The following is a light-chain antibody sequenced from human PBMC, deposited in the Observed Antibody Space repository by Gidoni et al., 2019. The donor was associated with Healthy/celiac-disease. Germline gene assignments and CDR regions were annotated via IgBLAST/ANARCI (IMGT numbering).Light chain of an antibody. V-gene: IGLV1-44*01. Sequence: QSVLTQPPSASGNPGQRVTISCSGSSSNSGSNTVNWYQQLPGTAPKLLIYSNNQRPSGVPDRFSGSKSGTSASLAISGLQSEDEADYYCAAWDDSLNGVVFGGGTKLTVL. CDR1: SSNSGSNT. J-gene: IGLJ2*01. CDR3: AAWDDSLNGVV. CDR2: SNN.